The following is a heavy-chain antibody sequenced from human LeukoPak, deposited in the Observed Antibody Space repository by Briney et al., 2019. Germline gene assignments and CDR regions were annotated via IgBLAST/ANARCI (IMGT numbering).Heavy chain of an antibody. J-gene: IGHJ6*03. CDR3: ARAYYDILTRYYYYYMDV. Sequence: GGSLRLSCEASGFTFSSYSMNWVRQAPGKGLEWVSYISSTGKTIYYADSVKGRFTISRDSAKSSLFLQMNSLRAEDTAVYYCARAYYDILTRYYYYYMDVWGKGTTVTVSS. CDR2: ISSTGKTI. V-gene: IGHV3-48*03. CDR1: GFTFSSYS. D-gene: IGHD3-9*01.